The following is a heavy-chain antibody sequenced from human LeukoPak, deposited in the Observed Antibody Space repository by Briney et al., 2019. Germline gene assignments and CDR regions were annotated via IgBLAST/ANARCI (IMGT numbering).Heavy chain of an antibody. V-gene: IGHV3-33*01. CDR3: ATAYGGNPDEGIDY. J-gene: IGHJ4*02. CDR2: IWYDGSNK. D-gene: IGHD4-23*01. CDR1: GFTFSSYG. Sequence: GSLRLSCAASGFTFSSYGMHWVRQAPGKGLEWVAVIWYDGSNKYYADSVKGRFTISRDNSKNTLYLQMNSLRAEDTAVYYCATAYGGNPDEGIDYWGQGTLVTVSS.